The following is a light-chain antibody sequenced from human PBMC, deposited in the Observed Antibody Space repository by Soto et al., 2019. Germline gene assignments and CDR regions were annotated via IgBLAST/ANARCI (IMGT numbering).Light chain of an antibody. CDR1: TGAVTSSHY. Sequence: QAVVTQEPSLTVSPGGTVTLTCGFTTGAVTSSHYPYWFQQKPGQAPRTLIYDTNNKHSWTPARFSDSLLGGKAALTLSGAQPEDEADYYCLFSYSGARVFGGGTQLTVL. J-gene: IGLJ2*01. CDR3: LFSYSGARV. CDR2: DTN. V-gene: IGLV7-46*01.